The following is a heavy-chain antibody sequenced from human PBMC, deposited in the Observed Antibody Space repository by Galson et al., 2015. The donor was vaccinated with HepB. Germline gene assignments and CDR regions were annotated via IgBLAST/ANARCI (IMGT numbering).Heavy chain of an antibody. CDR3: AKEGSYYYYMDV. J-gene: IGHJ6*03. D-gene: IGHD3-10*01. Sequence: SLRLSCAASGFTFSSYGMSWVRQAPGKGLEWVSAISGSGGSTYYADSVKGRFTISRDNSKNTLYLQMNSLRAEDTAVYYCAKEGSYYYYMDVWGKGTTVTVSS. CDR2: ISGSGGST. V-gene: IGHV3-23*01. CDR1: GFTFSSYG.